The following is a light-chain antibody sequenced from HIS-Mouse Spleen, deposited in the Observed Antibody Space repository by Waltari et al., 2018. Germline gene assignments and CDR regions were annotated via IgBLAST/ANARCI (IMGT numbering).Light chain of an antibody. V-gene: IGKV3-20*01. CDR3: QQYGSSPRT. CDR1: QSVSSSY. CDR2: GAS. Sequence: EIVLTQSPGTLSLSPGERATLSCRASQSVSSSYLAWYQQKPGQAPRLLIYGASSRAIGTPDRFSGSGSGTDFTLTISRLEPEDFAVYYCQQYGSSPRTFGQGTKVEIK. J-gene: IGKJ1*01.